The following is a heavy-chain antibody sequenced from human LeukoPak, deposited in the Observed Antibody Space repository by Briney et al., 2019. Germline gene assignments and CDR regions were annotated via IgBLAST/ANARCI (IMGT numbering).Heavy chain of an antibody. CDR1: GFTFSSYS. D-gene: IGHD3-3*01. CDR3: AALSYYDFWSGYYVRDDY. Sequence: PGGSLRLSCAASGFTFSSYSMNWVRQAPGKGLEWVSSISISSSYIYYADSVKGRFTISRDNAKNSLYLQMNSLRAEDTAVYYCAALSYYDFWSGYYVRDDYWGQGTLVTVSS. J-gene: IGHJ4*02. V-gene: IGHV3-21*01. CDR2: ISISSSYI.